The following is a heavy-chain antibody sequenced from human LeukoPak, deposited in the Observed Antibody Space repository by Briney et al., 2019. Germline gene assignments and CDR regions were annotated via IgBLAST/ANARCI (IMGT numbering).Heavy chain of an antibody. J-gene: IGHJ4*02. CDR1: GFSFRNSW. CDR2: IRQDGNEI. D-gene: IGHD2-2*01. V-gene: IGHV3-7*01. Sequence: GGSLRLSCAASGFSFRNSWMSWVRQAPGKGLEWVANIRQDGNEIYYMDSVKGRFTISRDNAKNTLYLQMNSLRAEDTAVYYCAKDGSTSWYYFDYWGQGTLVTVSS. CDR3: AKDGSTSWYYFDY.